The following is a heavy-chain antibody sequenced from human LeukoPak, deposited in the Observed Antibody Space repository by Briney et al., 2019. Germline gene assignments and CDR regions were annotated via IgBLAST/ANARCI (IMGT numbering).Heavy chain of an antibody. J-gene: IGHJ4*02. CDR2: IYTSGST. V-gene: IGHV4-4*07. CDR1: GGSISSYY. CDR3: ARGPDVLRDKESIDY. D-gene: IGHD1-14*01. Sequence: SETLSLTCTVSGGSISSYYWSWIRQPAGKGLEWIGRIYTSGSTNYNPSLKSRVTMSVDTSKNQFSLKLSSVTAADTAVYYCARGPDVLRDKESIDYWGQGTLVTVSS.